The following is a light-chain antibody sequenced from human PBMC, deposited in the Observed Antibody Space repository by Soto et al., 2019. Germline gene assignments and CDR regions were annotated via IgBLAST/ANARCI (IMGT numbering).Light chain of an antibody. CDR2: GAS. CDR1: QSVSSD. V-gene: IGKV3-15*01. J-gene: IGKJ5*01. Sequence: EIVMTQSPATLSVSPGERATLSCRASQSVSSDLAWYQQKPGQAPRLLIYGASTRATDIPARFSGSGSGTEFTLTISSLQSKDFAVYYCQQYNNWPPGITFGQGTRLEIK. CDR3: QQYNNWPPGIT.